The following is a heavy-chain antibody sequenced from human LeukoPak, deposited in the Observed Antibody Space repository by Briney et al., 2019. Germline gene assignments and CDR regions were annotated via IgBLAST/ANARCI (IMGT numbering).Heavy chain of an antibody. Sequence: PSETLSLTCTVSGGSISSYYWSWIRQPAGKGLEWIGRIYTSGSTNYNPSLKSRVTMSVDTSKNQFSLKLSSVTAADTAVYYCARDWYYGSGSYYKNNWFDPWGQGTLVTVSS. D-gene: IGHD3-10*01. CDR3: ARDWYYGSGSYYKNNWFDP. V-gene: IGHV4-4*07. CDR1: GGSISSYY. CDR2: IYTSGST. J-gene: IGHJ5*02.